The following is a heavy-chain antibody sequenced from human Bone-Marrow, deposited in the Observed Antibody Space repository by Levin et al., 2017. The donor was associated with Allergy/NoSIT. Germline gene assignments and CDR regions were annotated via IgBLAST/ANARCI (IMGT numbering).Heavy chain of an antibody. D-gene: IGHD5-12*01. CDR3: ARHRGVGGYSGFGWFDP. V-gene: IGHV4-39*02. J-gene: IGHJ5*02. CDR2: ISDSGST. Sequence: SETLSLTCTVAGDSITSSGYFWGWLRQSPGKGMAWIGSISDSGSTYYNPPLKSRLTFSVYKSSNHFSVKLSSLTAADTAVYCCARHRGVGGYSGFGWFDPWGQGTLVIVSS. CDR1: GDSITSSGYF.